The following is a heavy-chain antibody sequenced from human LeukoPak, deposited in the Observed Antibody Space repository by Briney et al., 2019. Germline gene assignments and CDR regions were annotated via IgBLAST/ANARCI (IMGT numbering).Heavy chain of an antibody. V-gene: IGHV3-30*03. CDR3: KEPTSYSSGWYFHD. CDR2: VSYDGRTT. J-gene: IGHJ1*01. CDR1: GFTFSNYG. Sequence: GGSLRLSCAASGFTFSNYGMQWVRQAPGKGLEWLAVVSYDGRTTFYADSVKGRFTISRDNSKNTLDLEMDSLRTEDTAMYYAKEPTSYSSGWYFHDWGQGTLVIVSS. D-gene: IGHD6-25*01.